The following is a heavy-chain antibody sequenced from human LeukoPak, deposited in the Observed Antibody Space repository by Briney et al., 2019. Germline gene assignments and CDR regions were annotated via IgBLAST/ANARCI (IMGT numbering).Heavy chain of an antibody. V-gene: IGHV3-11*04. Sequence: GGSLRLSCAASGFTFSDYYMSWIRQAPGKGLEWVSYISSSGSTTYYADSLKGRFTISRDNAKNSLYLQMNSLRAEDTAVYYCARRGYSGYALGYYYMDVWGKGTTVTVSS. CDR2: ISSSGSTT. CDR1: GFTFSDYY. CDR3: ARRGYSGYALGYYYMDV. D-gene: IGHD5-12*01. J-gene: IGHJ6*03.